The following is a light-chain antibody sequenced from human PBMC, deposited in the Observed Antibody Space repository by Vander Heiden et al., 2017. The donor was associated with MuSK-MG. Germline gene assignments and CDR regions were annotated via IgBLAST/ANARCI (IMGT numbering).Light chain of an antibody. J-gene: IGKJ4*01. Sequence: DIQMTQSHPTLSASVGDRVTITCRASQSISSWLAWYQQNPGRAPKLLIYKASTLESGVPSRFSGSGSGTEFTLTITSLQPDDLATYPCQQDNSIPLTFGGGTKVEIK. CDR3: QQDNSIPLT. V-gene: IGKV1-5*03. CDR1: QSISSW. CDR2: KAS.